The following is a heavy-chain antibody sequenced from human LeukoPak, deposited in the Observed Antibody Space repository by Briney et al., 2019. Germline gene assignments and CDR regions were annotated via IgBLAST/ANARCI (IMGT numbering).Heavy chain of an antibody. CDR1: GGTFSSYA. CDR3: ARVRYYDSSGSIHDAFDI. V-gene: IGHV1-2*02. J-gene: IGHJ3*02. CDR2: INPNSGGT. Sequence: ASVKVSCKASGGTFSSYAISWVRQAPGQGLEWMGWINPNSGGTNYAQKFQGRVTMTRDTSISTAYMELSRLRSDDTAVYYCARVRYYDSSGSIHDAFDIWGQGTMVTVSS. D-gene: IGHD3-22*01.